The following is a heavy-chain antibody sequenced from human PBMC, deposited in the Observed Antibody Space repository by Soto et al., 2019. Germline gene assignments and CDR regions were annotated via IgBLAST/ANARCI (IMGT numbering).Heavy chain of an antibody. J-gene: IGHJ4*02. CDR1: GYTFSNFW. Sequence: VESLKISCQCSGYTFSNFWISWRLELPGKGLEWMGIIYPGDYETRYSPSFHGKVTISADRSIGTAYLQWSSLEASDSAFYFCARSPRSSPYFDYWGQGALVTVSS. CDR3: ARSPRSSPYFDY. CDR2: IYPGDYET. V-gene: IGHV5-51*01. D-gene: IGHD6-13*01.